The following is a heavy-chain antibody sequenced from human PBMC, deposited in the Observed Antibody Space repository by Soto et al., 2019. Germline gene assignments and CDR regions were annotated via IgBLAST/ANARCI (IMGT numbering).Heavy chain of an antibody. CDR1: GYTFTSYY. CDR2: INPSGGST. J-gene: IGHJ6*02. V-gene: IGHV1-46*03. CDR3: ASYGNDSFIDYYYGTDV. D-gene: IGHD3-10*01. Sequence: ASVKVSCKASGYTFTSYYMHWVRQAPGQGLEWMGIINPSGGSTSYAQKFQGRVTMTRDTSTSTVYMELSSLRSEDTAVYYCASYGNDSFIDYYYGTDVWGQGTTVTVSS.